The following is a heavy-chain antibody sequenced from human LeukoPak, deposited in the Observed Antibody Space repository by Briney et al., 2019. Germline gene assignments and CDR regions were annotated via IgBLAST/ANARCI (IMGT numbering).Heavy chain of an antibody. V-gene: IGHV1-3*01. CDR2: INAGNGNT. J-gene: IGHJ4*02. CDR1: GGTFSSYA. Sequence: GASVKVSCKASGGTFSSYAISWVRQAPGQRLEWMGWINAGNGNTKYSQKFQGRVTITRDTSASTAYMELSSLRSEDTAVYYCARNYYDFWSGYWVYFDYWGQGTLVTVSS. CDR3: ARNYYDFWSGYWVYFDY. D-gene: IGHD3-3*01.